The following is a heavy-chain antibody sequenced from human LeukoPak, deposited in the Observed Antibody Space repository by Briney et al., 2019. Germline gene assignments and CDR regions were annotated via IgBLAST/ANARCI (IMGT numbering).Heavy chain of an antibody. D-gene: IGHD3-10*01. CDR2: INQDGSEK. CDR3: ARESLYYYGSGSYYNLDY. CDR1: GFTFSSYW. V-gene: IGHV3-7*01. J-gene: IGHJ4*02. Sequence: GGSLRLSCAASGFTFSSYWMSWVRQAPGKGLEWVANINQDGSEKSYLDSVKGRFTISRDNSKNTLYLQMNSLRAEDTAVYYCARESLYYYGSGSYYNLDYWGQGTLVTVSS.